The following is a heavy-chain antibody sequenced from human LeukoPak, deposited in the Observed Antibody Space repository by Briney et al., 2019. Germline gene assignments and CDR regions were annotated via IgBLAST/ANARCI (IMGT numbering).Heavy chain of an antibody. D-gene: IGHD5-24*01. Sequence: SEGSLRLSCAASGFTFNNYNMNWVRQAPGKGLEWVSSISSSSSYIYYADSVKGRFTISRDNAKNSLYLQMNSLRVEDTAVYYCARDRDFDYWGQGTLVTVSS. J-gene: IGHJ4*02. V-gene: IGHV3-21*01. CDR3: ARDRDFDY. CDR2: ISSSSSYI. CDR1: GFTFNNYN.